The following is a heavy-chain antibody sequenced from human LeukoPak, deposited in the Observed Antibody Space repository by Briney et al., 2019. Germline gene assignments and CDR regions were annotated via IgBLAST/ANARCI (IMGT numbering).Heavy chain of an antibody. Sequence: PSETLSLTCAVYGGSFSGYYWSWIRQPPGKGLEWIGEINHSGSTNYNPSLKSRVTISVDTSKNQFSLKLSSVTAADTAVYYCASNPAARGVRFDPWGQGTLVTVSS. D-gene: IGHD2-2*01. J-gene: IGHJ5*02. CDR1: GGSFSGYY. CDR2: INHSGST. V-gene: IGHV4-34*01. CDR3: ASNPAARGVRFDP.